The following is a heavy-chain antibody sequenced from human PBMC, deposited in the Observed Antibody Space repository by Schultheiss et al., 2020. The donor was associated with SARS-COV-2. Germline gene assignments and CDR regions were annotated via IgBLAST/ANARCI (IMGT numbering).Heavy chain of an antibody. Sequence: GGSLRLSCAASGFTFSDYYMSWIRQAPGKGLEWVAVISYDGSNKYYADSVKGRFTISRDNSKNTLYLQMSSLRAEDTAVYYCARASRTTVSLYYYGMDVWGQGTTVTVSS. CDR2: ISYDGSNK. D-gene: IGHD4-11*01. J-gene: IGHJ6*02. CDR3: ARASRTTVSLYYYGMDV. V-gene: IGHV3-30*14. CDR1: GFTFSDYY.